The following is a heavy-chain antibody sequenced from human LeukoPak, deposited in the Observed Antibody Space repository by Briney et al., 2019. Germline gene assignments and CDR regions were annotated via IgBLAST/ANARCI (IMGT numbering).Heavy chain of an antibody. D-gene: IGHD1-7*01. CDR3: ARDQRDNWNYDFYFDY. CDR1: GFTFSNAW. CDR2: IKQDGSEK. V-gene: IGHV3-7*01. Sequence: GGSLRLSCAASGFTFSNAWMSWVRQAPGKGLEWVANIKQDGSEKYYVDSLKGRFTISRDNAKNSLYLQMNSLRAEDTAMYYCARDQRDNWNYDFYFDYWGQGTLVTVSS. J-gene: IGHJ4*02.